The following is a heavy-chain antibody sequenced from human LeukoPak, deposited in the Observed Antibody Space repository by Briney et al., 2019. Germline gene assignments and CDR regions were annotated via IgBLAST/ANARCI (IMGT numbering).Heavy chain of an antibody. J-gene: IGHJ4*02. D-gene: IGHD6-13*01. CDR2: IIPIPGIA. V-gene: IGHV1-69*04. CDR3: ARDRGSSWPGGDY. Sequence: SVKVSCKASGGTFSSYTISWVRQAPGQGLEWMGRIIPIPGIANYAQKFQGRVTITADKSTSTAYMELSSLRSEDTAVYYCARDRGSSWPGGDYWGQGTLVTVSS. CDR1: GGTFSSYT.